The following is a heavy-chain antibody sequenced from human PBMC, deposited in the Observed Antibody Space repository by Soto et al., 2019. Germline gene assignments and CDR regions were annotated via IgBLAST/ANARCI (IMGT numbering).Heavy chain of an antibody. CDR2: ITHTGDTT. CDR3: LTWSHDVLTGPDDYGMDV. J-gene: IGHJ6*02. Sequence: GGSLRLSCAASGVAFSGCARSWVRQAPGQGLEWVSYITHTGDTTYYADAVKGRFTISRENSKNTLYLQMNSLRAEDTAEYYCLTWSHDVLTGPDDYGMDVWGQGTPVTVSS. V-gene: IGHV3-23*01. D-gene: IGHD3-9*01. CDR1: GVAFSGCA.